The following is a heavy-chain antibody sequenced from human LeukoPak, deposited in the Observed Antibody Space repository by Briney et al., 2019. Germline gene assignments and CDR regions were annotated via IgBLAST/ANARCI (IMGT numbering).Heavy chain of an antibody. Sequence: PGGSLRLSCAASGFTFSSYAMSWVRQAPGKGLEWVSTISVSGGSTYYADSVKGRFTTSRDNSKNTLYLQMNSLRAEDTAVYYCAKGNYYFDSSGYFHFDYWGQGTLVTVSS. V-gene: IGHV3-23*01. CDR1: GFTFSSYA. CDR2: ISVSGGST. CDR3: AKGNYYFDSSGYFHFDY. J-gene: IGHJ4*02. D-gene: IGHD3-22*01.